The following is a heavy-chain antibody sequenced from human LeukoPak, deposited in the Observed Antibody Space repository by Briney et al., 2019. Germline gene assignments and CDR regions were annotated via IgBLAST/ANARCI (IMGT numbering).Heavy chain of an antibody. CDR2: IIPILGIA. J-gene: IGHJ4*02. CDR3: ASRVRSGDY. D-gene: IGHD3-10*01. CDR1: GGTFSSYA. Sequence: GASVKVPCKASGGTFSSYAISWVRQAPGQGLEWMGRIIPILGIANYAQKFQGRVTITADKSTSTAYMELSSLRSEDTAVYYCASRVRSGDYWGQGTLVTVSS. V-gene: IGHV1-69*04.